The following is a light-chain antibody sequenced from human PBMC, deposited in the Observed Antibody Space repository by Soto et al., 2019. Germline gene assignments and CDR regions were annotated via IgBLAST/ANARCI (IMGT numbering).Light chain of an antibody. J-gene: IGKJ3*01. Sequence: EIVMTQSPATLSVSPGERATLSCRASQSFTSNLAWYQQKPGQAPRLLIYGASTRATGIPARFSGSGSGTEFTLTIRSLQSEDFAVYYCQQYNKGPLSFGPGTKVEIK. V-gene: IGKV3-15*01. CDR3: QQYNKGPLS. CDR1: QSFTSN. CDR2: GAS.